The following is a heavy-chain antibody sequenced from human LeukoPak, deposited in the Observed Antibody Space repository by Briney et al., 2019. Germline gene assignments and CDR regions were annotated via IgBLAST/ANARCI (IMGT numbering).Heavy chain of an antibody. D-gene: IGHD6-6*01. V-gene: IGHV1-69*13. CDR2: IIPIFGTA. CDR1: GGTFSSYA. CDR3: ASGKAARFFDY. J-gene: IGHJ4*02. Sequence: SVKVSCKASGGTFSSYAISWVRQAPGQGLEWMGGIIPIFGTANYAQKFQGRVTNTADESTSTAYMELSSLRSEDTAVYYCASGKAARFFDYWGQGTLVTVSS.